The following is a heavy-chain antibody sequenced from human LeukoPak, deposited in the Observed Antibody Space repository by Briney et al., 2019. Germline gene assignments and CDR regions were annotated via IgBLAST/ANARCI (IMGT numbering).Heavy chain of an antibody. CDR2: SDPENGKT. J-gene: IGHJ4*01. CDR1: GYIFTEMS. CDR3: AIDTVYYDPPSY. D-gene: IGHD3-16*01. V-gene: IGHV1-24*01. Sequence: ASLKSSCKVFGYIFTEMSMQWVRQDSGKGLEWMGGSDPENGKTVYAQNFQGRVTMTEDTSTDTAYVELTSLTSDDTAIYYCAIDTVYYDPPSYWGQGTLVTVSS.